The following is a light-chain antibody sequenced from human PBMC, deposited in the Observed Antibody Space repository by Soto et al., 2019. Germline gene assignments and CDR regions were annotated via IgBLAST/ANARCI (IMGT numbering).Light chain of an antibody. CDR3: RQYGRSLGFA. CDR2: KAS. V-gene: IGKV1-5*03. Sequence: DIQMTQSPSTLSASVGDRVAITCRASQNIYIWLAWYQQKPGKAPKLLIYKASSLESGVPSRFSGSGSGTDFTLTISRLEPEDFAVYYCRQYGRSLGFAFGGGTKVDIK. J-gene: IGKJ4*01. CDR1: QNIYIW.